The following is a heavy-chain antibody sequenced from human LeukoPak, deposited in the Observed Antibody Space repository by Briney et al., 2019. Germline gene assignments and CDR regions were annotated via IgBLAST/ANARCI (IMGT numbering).Heavy chain of an antibody. CDR2: IYTSGST. D-gene: IGHD5-24*01. Sequence: SETLSLTCIVSGGSISSYYWSWIRQPAGKGLEWIGRIYTSGSTNYNPSLKSRVTMSVDTSKNQFSLKLSSVTAADTAVYYCAGRDGYNSELDYWGQGTLVTVSS. CDR1: GGSISSYY. CDR3: AGRDGYNSELDY. J-gene: IGHJ4*02. V-gene: IGHV4-4*07.